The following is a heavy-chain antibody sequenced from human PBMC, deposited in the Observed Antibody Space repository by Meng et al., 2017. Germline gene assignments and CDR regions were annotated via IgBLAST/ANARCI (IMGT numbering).Heavy chain of an antibody. CDR2: ISWDGGST. V-gene: IGHV3-43*01. Sequence: GESLKISCAASGFTFDDYTMHWVRQAPGKGLEWVSLISWDGGSTYYADSVKGRFTISRDNSKNSLYLQMNNLRTEDTALYYCAKDSVSVAGTLYAPLNYWGQGTLVTVSS. J-gene: IGHJ4*02. CDR1: GFTFDDYT. D-gene: IGHD6-19*01. CDR3: AKDSVSVAGTLYAPLNY.